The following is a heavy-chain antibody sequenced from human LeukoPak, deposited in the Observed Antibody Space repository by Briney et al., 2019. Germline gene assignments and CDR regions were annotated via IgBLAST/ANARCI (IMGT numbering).Heavy chain of an antibody. Sequence: PGGSLRLSCAASGFTFSSYAMSWVRQAPGKGLEWVSAISGSGGSTYYADSVKGRFTISRDNSKNTLYLQMYSLRAEDTAVYYCAKDIAGYCSSTSCYTFVYWGQGTLVTVSS. V-gene: IGHV3-23*01. CDR2: ISGSGGST. CDR3: AKDIAGYCSSTSCYTFVY. J-gene: IGHJ4*02. CDR1: GFTFSSYA. D-gene: IGHD2-2*02.